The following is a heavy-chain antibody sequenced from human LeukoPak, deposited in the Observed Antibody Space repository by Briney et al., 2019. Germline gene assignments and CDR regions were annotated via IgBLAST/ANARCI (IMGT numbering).Heavy chain of an antibody. Sequence: GASVKVSCKASGYTFTNYYIHWVRQAPGQGLEWMGLINPSGGTTNCAQKFQGRVTMTRDMSTTTVYMHLSSLRSEDTAVYFCARDHSTVRGYYGSGTFDTSYMDVWGKGTTVTVSS. V-gene: IGHV1-46*01. J-gene: IGHJ6*03. CDR2: INPSGGTT. D-gene: IGHD3-10*01. CDR1: GYTFTNYY. CDR3: ARDHSTVRGYYGSGTFDTSYMDV.